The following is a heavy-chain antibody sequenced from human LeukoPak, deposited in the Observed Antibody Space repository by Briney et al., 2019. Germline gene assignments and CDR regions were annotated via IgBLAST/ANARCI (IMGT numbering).Heavy chain of an antibody. CDR3: ARDTGGKRCYYDSSGYYYPY. CDR2: IYYSGST. Sequence: SETLSLTCTVSGGSISSYYWRWIRQPPGKGLEWIGYIYYSGSTNYNPSLKSRVTISVATSKNQFSLKLSSVTAADTAVYYCARDTGGKRCYYDSSGYYYPYWGQGTLVTVSS. D-gene: IGHD3-22*01. CDR1: GGSISSYY. V-gene: IGHV4-59*01. J-gene: IGHJ4*02.